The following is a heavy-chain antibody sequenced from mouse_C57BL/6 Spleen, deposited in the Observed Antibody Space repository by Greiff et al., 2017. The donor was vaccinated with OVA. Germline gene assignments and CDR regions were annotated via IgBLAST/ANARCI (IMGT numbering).Heavy chain of an antibody. Sequence: VKLQQPGAELVRPGTSVKLSCKASGYTFTSYWMHWVKQRPGQGLEWIGVIDPSDSYTNYNQKFKGKATLTVDTSSSTAYMQLSSLTSEDSAVYYCARRGEFTTVVAPYYFDYWGQGTTLTVSS. D-gene: IGHD1-1*01. V-gene: IGHV1-59*01. CDR2: IDPSDSYT. CDR3: ARRGEFTTVVAPYYFDY. J-gene: IGHJ2*01. CDR1: GYTFTSYW.